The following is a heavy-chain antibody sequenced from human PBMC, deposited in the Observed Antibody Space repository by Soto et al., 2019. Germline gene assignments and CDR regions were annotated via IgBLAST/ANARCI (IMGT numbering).Heavy chain of an antibody. V-gene: IGHV4-59*01. CDR1: VGSISSSY. J-gene: IGHJ5*02. CDR2: IYDDGSA. Sequence: KPSETLSLTCTVSVGSISSSYWSWIRQPPGKGLEWLAYIYDDGSANYNPSLKSRATISLDMSKNQFSLKLTSVTAADTAVYYCARDKYCSGGSCRKNWFDPWGQGTLVTVSS. D-gene: IGHD2-15*01. CDR3: ARDKYCSGGSCRKNWFDP.